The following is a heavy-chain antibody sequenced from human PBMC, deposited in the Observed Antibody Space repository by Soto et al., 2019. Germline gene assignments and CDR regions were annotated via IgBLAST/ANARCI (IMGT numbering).Heavy chain of an antibody. Sequence: SVKVSCKASGGTFSSYAISWVRQAPGQGLEWMGGIIPIFGTANYAQKFQGRVTITADKSTSTAYMELSSLRSEDTAVYYCARAIFGVDPNWFDPWGQGTLVTVSS. CDR1: GGTFSSYA. CDR2: IIPIFGTA. J-gene: IGHJ5*02. D-gene: IGHD3-3*01. CDR3: ARAIFGVDPNWFDP. V-gene: IGHV1-69*06.